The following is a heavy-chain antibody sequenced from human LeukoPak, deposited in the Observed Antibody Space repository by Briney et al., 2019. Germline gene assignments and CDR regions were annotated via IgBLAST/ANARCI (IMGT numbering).Heavy chain of an antibody. V-gene: IGHV4-39*07. CDR1: GGSISSNNYY. Sequence: SETLSLTCTVSGGSISSNNYYWGWIRQPPGKGLEWIGSTYYSGSTYYNPSLKSRVTISVDTSKNQFSLNLSSVTAADTAVYYCARGVVGVTAIDNWFDPWGQGTLVTVSS. D-gene: IGHD2-21*02. CDR3: ARGVVGVTAIDNWFDP. CDR2: TYYSGST. J-gene: IGHJ5*02.